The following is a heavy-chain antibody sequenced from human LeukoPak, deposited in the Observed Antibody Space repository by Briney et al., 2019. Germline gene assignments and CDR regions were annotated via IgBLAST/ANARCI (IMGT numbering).Heavy chain of an antibody. D-gene: IGHD4-17*01. CDR3: ARDYADYVVYFFFDY. V-gene: IGHV3-23*01. CDR1: GFTFNNYA. CDR2: ISGGGETT. J-gene: IGHJ4*02. Sequence: GGSLRLSCAASGFTFNNYAMNWVRQAPGKGLEWVSSISGGGETTYYADSAKGRFTISSDNSQNTLYLQMNSLRAEDTAVYYCARDYADYVVYFFFDYWGQGTLVTVSS.